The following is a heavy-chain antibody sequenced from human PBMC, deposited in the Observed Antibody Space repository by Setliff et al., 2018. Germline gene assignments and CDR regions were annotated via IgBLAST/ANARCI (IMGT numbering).Heavy chain of an antibody. V-gene: IGHV3-23*01. D-gene: IGHD3-10*01. CDR1: GFTFSSYW. CDR3: AKDLGLLWFEELLWEFRSRGMDV. Sequence: PGGSLRLSCAASGFTFSSYWMSWVRQAPGKGLEWVSAISGSGGSTYYADSVKGRFTISRDNSKNTVYLEMNSLRAEDTAVYYCAKDLGLLWFEELLWEFRSRGMDVWGQGTTVTVSS. J-gene: IGHJ6*02. CDR2: ISGSGGST.